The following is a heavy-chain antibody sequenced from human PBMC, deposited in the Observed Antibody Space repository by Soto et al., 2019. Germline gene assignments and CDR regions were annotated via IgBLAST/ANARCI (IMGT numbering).Heavy chain of an antibody. Sequence: SETLSLTXTVSGGSISSYYWSWIRQPPGKGLEWIGYIYYSGSTNYNPSLKSRVTISVDTSKNQFSLKLSSVTAADTAVYYCARGKVVDGYDCPGFDYWGQGTLVTVSS. J-gene: IGHJ4*02. CDR3: ARGKVVDGYDCPGFDY. CDR2: IYYSGST. CDR1: GGSISSYY. V-gene: IGHV4-59*01. D-gene: IGHD5-12*01.